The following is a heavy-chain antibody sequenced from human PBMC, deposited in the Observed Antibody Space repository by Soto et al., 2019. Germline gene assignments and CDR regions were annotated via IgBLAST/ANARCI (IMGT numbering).Heavy chain of an antibody. V-gene: IGHV3-21*01. Sequence: GGSLRLSCAASGFTFSRYAMNWVSEAPGKGLEWVSSISSSRSYIYYADSVKGRFIISRDNAKNSLYLQMNSLIAEDTAVYYCARDRYYYGSEKGYWGQGTLVTVSS. CDR2: ISSSRSYI. D-gene: IGHD3-10*01. J-gene: IGHJ4*02. CDR1: GFTFSRYA. CDR3: ARDRYYYGSEKGY.